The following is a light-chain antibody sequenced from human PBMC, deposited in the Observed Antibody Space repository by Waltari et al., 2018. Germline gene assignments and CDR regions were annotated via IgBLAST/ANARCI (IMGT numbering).Light chain of an antibody. CDR1: QGVGKY. J-gene: IGKJ1*01. CDR3: QKYDVLPAT. V-gene: IGKV3-20*01. Sequence: EIVLTQSPATLSLSPGERATLSCRASQGVGKYLAWYQQRRGQAPRLLLYHASIRATGIPDRFSGSGYGTDFSLTISRLEPEDFAVYYCQKYDVLPATFGQGTTVEIK. CDR2: HAS.